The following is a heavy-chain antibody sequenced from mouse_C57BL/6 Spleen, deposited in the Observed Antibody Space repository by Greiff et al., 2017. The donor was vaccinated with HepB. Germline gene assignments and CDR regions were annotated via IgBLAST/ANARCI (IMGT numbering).Heavy chain of an antibody. CDR3: ARLNLSYYFDY. D-gene: IGHD1-1*01. V-gene: IGHV1-50*01. CDR2: IDPSDSYT. J-gene: IGHJ2*01. Sequence: QVQLQQPGAELVKPGASVKLSCKASGYTFTSYWMQWVKQRPGQGLEWIGEIDPSDSYTNYNQKFKGKATLTVDTSSSTAYMQLSSLTSEDSAVYYCARLNLSYYFDYWGQGTTLTVSS. CDR1: GYTFTSYW.